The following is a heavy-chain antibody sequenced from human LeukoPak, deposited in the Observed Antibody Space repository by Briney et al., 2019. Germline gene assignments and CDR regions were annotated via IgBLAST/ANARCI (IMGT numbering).Heavy chain of an antibody. D-gene: IGHD5-24*01. V-gene: IGHV3-74*01. J-gene: IGHJ4*02. CDR3: ARARDGYNSSRAGDY. CDR1: GNYW. CDR2: INGDGSST. Sequence: GGSLRLSCAAPGNYWMHWVRQAPGKGLVWVSRINGDGSSTSYADSVKGRFTISRDNAKNTLYLQMNSLRAEDTAVYYCARARDGYNSSRAGDYWGQGTLVTVSS.